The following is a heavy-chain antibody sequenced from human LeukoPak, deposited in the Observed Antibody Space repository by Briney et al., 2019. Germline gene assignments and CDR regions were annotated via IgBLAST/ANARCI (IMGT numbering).Heavy chain of an antibody. Sequence: SETLSLTCTVSGGSISSSSYYWGWIRQPPGKGLEWIGSIYYSGSTYYNPSLKSRVTISVDTSKNQFSLKLSSVTAADTAVYYCARRGGSGKRFAHYYYYCYMDVWGKGTTVTISS. V-gene: IGHV4-39*07. CDR3: ARRGGSGKRFAHYYYYCYMDV. CDR1: GGSISSSSYY. CDR2: IYYSGST. D-gene: IGHD3-10*01. J-gene: IGHJ6*03.